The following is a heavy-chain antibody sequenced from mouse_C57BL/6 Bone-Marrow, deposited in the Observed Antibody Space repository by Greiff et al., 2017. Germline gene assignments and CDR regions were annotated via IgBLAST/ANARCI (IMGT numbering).Heavy chain of an antibody. CDR3: ARVGSTMMRYFDV. CDR2: ISDGGSYT. V-gene: IGHV5-4*03. J-gene: IGHJ1*03. Sequence: EVKLVESGGGLVKPGGSLKLSCAASGFTFSSYAMSWVRQTPEKRLPWVATISDGGSYTYYPDNVKGRFTISRDNAKNNLYLQMSHLKSEDTAMYYGARVGSTMMRYFDVWGTGTTVTVSS. D-gene: IGHD2-4*01. CDR1: GFTFSSYA.